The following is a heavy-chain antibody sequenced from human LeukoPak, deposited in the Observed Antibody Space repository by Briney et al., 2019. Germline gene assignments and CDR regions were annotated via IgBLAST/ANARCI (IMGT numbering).Heavy chain of an antibody. Sequence: GGSLRLSCAASGFTFSSYAMSWVRQAPGKGLEWVSAISGSGGSTYYADSVKGRFTNSRDNSKTTLFLQMNSLRAEDTAVYYCARELVGYYFNYWGQGTLVTVSS. D-gene: IGHD3-10*01. V-gene: IGHV3-23*01. CDR1: GFTFSSYA. CDR2: ISGSGGST. J-gene: IGHJ4*02. CDR3: ARELVGYYFNY.